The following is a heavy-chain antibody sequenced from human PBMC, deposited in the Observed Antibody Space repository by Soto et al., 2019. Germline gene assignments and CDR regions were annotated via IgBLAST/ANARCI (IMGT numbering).Heavy chain of an antibody. CDR3: AREVGVVTYYYYMDV. J-gene: IGHJ6*03. CDR1: GGTFSSYT. CDR2: IIPILGIA. Sequence: QVPLVQSGAEVKKPGSSVKVSCKASGGTFSSYTISWVRQAPGQGLEWMGRIIPILGIANYAQQFQGSVTITADKSTSTAYMEVSSLRSEDTAVYYWAREVGVVTYYYYMDVWGKGTTFTVSS. D-gene: IGHD3-3*01. V-gene: IGHV1-69*08.